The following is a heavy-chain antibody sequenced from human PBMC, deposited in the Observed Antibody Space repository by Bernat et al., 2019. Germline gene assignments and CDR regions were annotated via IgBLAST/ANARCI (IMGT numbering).Heavy chain of an antibody. Sequence: QVQLVESGGGVVQPVRSLRLSCAASGFTFSSYGMHWVRQAPGKGLEWVAVIWYDGSNKYYADSVKGRFTISRDNSKNTLYLQMNSLRAEDTAVYYCARVNQSPLDYRGAYYYYGMDVWGQGTTVTVSS. V-gene: IGHV3-33*01. CDR1: GFTFSSYG. J-gene: IGHJ6*02. CDR3: ARVNQSPLDYRGAYYYYGMDV. D-gene: IGHD4-11*01. CDR2: IWYDGSNK.